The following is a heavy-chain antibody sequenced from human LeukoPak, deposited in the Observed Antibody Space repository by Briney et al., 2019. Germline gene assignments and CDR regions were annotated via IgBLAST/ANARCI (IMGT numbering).Heavy chain of an antibody. Sequence: ASVKVSCTASGYTFTNYGISWVRQAPGQGLEWMGRINTNDGNTNYAPKLQARVTMTTDTSTSTAYLELRGLRYDDTATYYCARDNNWGQGTLVTVSS. CDR2: INTNDGNT. V-gene: IGHV1-18*04. CDR3: ARDNN. J-gene: IGHJ4*02. CDR1: GYTFTNYG.